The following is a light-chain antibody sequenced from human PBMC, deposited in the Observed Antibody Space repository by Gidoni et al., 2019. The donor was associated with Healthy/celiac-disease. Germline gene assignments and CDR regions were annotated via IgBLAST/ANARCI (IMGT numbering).Light chain of an antibody. CDR1: QSISSW. CDR2: KAS. Sequence: DIQMTQSPSTLSASVGDRVTITCRASQSISSWLAWYQQKPGKAPKLLIYKASSLESGVPSRFSGSGSGTEFTLTISSLQPDDFANYYSYTFGQGTKLEIK. V-gene: IGKV1-5*03. CDR3: YT. J-gene: IGKJ2*01.